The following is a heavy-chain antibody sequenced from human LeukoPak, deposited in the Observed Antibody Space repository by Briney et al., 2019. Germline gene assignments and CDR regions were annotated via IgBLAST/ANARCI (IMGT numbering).Heavy chain of an antibody. V-gene: IGHV3-21*01. CDR1: GFTLSDYH. J-gene: IGHJ5*02. D-gene: IGHD3-10*01. CDR3: ARSGGPGTYQQLRYNWFDP. Sequence: GGSLRLSCAASGFTLSDYHMNWVRQAPGKGLEWLSSITTNSHYIYYAGAVRGRFTISRDNAKNSLYLQMNSLRGEDTAVYYCARSGGPGTYQQLRYNWFDPWGQGTLVTVSS. CDR2: ITTNSHYI.